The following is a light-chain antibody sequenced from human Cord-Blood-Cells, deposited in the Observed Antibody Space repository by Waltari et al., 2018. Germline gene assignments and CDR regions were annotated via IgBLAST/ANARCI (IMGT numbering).Light chain of an antibody. V-gene: IGKV4-1*01. CDR1: QSVLYSSNNKNY. Sequence: DIVMTQSPDSLAVSLGERATINCKSSQSVLYSSNNKNYLAWYQQKPGQPPKLLIYWASTRESGVPDRVRGSGSGTDFTLTSSSLQAEDVAVYYCQQYYSTPTFGQGTKVEIK. CDR3: QQYYSTPT. CDR2: WAS. J-gene: IGKJ1*01.